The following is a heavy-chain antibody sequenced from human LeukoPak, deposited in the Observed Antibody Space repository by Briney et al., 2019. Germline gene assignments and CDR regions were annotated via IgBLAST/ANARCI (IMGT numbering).Heavy chain of an antibody. V-gene: IGHV3-53*01. CDR3: ARDYESSGSNGAFDI. D-gene: IGHD6-19*01. CDR2: IYSGGST. Sequence: GGSLRLSCAASGFTFSCYSMNWVRQAPGKGLEWVSVIYSGGSTHYAESVKGRFTISRDNSKNTVYLQMNSVRAEDTAVYYCARDYESSGSNGAFDIWGQGTMVTVSS. J-gene: IGHJ3*02. CDR1: GFTFSCYS.